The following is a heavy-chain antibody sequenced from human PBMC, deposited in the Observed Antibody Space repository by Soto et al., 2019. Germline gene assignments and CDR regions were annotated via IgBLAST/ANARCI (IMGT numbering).Heavy chain of an antibody. J-gene: IGHJ4*02. CDR2: IIPMLGTP. CDR3: AKEKSRYDRSGYYRPDY. D-gene: IGHD3-22*01. V-gene: IGHV1-69*10. Sequence: SVKVSGKSSGDTFSSYAISWVRQAPGQGLEWMGGIIPMLGTPSYAQKFQDRVTITADKFTSTAYMELSGLRSEDTAVYYCAKEKSRYDRSGYYRPDYWGQGTLVTVSS. CDR1: GDTFSSYA.